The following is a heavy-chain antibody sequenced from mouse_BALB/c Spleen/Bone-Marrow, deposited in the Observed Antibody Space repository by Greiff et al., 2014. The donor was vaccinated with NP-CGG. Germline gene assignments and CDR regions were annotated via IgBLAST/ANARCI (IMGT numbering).Heavy chain of an antibody. CDR3: ARSGLRSRAMDY. J-gene: IGHJ4*01. CDR2: IWAGGST. V-gene: IGHV2-9*02. Sequence: VKLMESGPGLVAPSQSLSITCTVSGFSLTSYGVHWVRQPPGKGLEWLGVIWAGGSTNYNSALMSRLSISKDNSKSQVFLKMNSLQIDDTAMYYCARSGLRSRAMDYWGQGTSVTVSS. CDR1: GFSLTSYG.